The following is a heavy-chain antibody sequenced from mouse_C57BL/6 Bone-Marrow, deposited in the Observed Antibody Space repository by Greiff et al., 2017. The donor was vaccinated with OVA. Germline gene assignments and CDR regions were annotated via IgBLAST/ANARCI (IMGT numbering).Heavy chain of an antibody. J-gene: IGHJ2*01. Sequence: VQLQQSGAELVRPGASVKLSCTASGFNIKDDYMHWVKQRPEQGLEWIGWIDPENGDTEYASKFQGKATITADTSSNTAYLQLSSLTSEDTAVDYCTTSGDYFDYWGQGTTLTVSS. CDR3: TTSGDYFDY. CDR2: IDPENGDT. V-gene: IGHV14-4*01. D-gene: IGHD2-13*01. CDR1: GFNIKDDY.